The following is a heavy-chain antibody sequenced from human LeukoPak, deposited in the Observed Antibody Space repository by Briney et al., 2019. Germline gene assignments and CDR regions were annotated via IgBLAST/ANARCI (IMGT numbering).Heavy chain of an antibody. CDR1: GFTVSSNY. V-gene: IGHV3-66*02. Sequence: GGSLRLSCAASGFTVSSNYMSWVRQAPGKGLEWVSVIYSGGSTYYADSVKGRFTISRDNSKNTLYLQMDSLRAEDTAVYYCARDAPWGGDDYWGQGTLVTVSS. J-gene: IGHJ4*02. CDR2: IYSGGST. CDR3: ARDAPWGGDDY. D-gene: IGHD3-16*01.